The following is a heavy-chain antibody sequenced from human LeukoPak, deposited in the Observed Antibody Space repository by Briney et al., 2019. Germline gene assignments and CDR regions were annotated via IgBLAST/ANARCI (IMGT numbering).Heavy chain of an antibody. CDR2: IYYSGST. D-gene: IGHD3-10*01. V-gene: IGHV4-59*01. J-gene: IGHJ3*02. Sequence: PSETLSLTCTVSGGSISSYYWSWIRQPPGKGLEWTGYIYYSGSTNYNPSLKSRVTISVDTSKNQFSLKLSSVTAADTAVYYCARFIVVRGRAFDIWGQGTMVTVSS. CDR1: GGSISSYY. CDR3: ARFIVVRGRAFDI.